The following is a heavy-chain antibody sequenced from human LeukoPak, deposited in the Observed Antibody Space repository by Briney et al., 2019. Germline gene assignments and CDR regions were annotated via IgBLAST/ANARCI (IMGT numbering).Heavy chain of an antibody. D-gene: IGHD3-10*01. CDR2: FDPEDGET. CDR3: ATPSESGRRAFDI. CDR1: GYTLTELS. J-gene: IGHJ3*02. V-gene: IGHV1-24*01. Sequence: ASVKVSCKVSGYTLTELSMHWVRQAPGKGLERMGGFDPEDGETIYAQKFQGRVTMTEDTSTDTAYMELSSLRSEDTAVYYCATPSESGRRAFDIWGQGTMVTVSS.